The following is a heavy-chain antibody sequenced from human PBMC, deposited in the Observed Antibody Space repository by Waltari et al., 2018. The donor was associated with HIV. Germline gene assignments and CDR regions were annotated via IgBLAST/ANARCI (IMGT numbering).Heavy chain of an antibody. CDR2: IKQDGSDK. CDR1: GFTFSSYW. V-gene: IGHV3-7*04. J-gene: IGHJ4*02. CDR3: ARGGFYGSGSKVN. Sequence: EVQLVESGGGLVQPGGSLRLSCAASGFTFSSYWMSWVRQAPGKGWEWVAKIKQDGSDKYYVDSVNGRCTISRDNAENSLYLQMNSLRAEDTAVYYCARGGFYGSGSKVNWGQGTLVTVSS. D-gene: IGHD3-10*01.